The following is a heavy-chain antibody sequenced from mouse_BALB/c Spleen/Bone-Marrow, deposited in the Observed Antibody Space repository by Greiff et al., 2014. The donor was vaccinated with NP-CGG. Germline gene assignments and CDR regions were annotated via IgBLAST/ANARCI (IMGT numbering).Heavy chain of an antibody. CDR2: INYAGSD. Sequence: DVHLVESGPGLVKPSQSLSLTCSVTGYSITSRYYWNWIRQFPGNKLQWMGYINYAGSDNYNPSLKNRISITRDTSKNQFFLKLNSVTTEDTATYYCARGRDYYGNYFDYWGQGTTLTVSS. CDR3: ARGRDYYGNYFDY. J-gene: IGHJ2*01. V-gene: IGHV3-6*02. CDR1: GYSITSRYY. D-gene: IGHD1-1*01.